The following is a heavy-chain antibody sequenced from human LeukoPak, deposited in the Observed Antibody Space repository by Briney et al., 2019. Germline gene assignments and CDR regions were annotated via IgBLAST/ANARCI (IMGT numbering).Heavy chain of an antibody. CDR3: ATDQVVGATMGC. V-gene: IGHV1-69*06. D-gene: IGHD1-26*01. CDR1: GGTFSSYA. J-gene: IGHJ4*02. Sequence: SVKVSCKASGGTFSSYAISWVRQAPGQGLEWMGGIIPIFGTANYAQKFQGRVTMTEDTSTDTAYMELSSLRSEDTAVYYCATDQVVGATMGCWGQGTLVTVSS. CDR2: IIPIFGTA.